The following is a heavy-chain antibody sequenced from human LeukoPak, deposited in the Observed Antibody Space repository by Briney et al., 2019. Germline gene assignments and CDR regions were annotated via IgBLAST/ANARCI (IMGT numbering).Heavy chain of an antibody. CDR3: ANQCGGGCSGDH. V-gene: IGHV3-30*02. J-gene: IGHJ4*02. D-gene: IGHD2-21*02. CDR2: IRYDGSNK. CDR1: GFTFSSYG. Sequence: GGSLRLSCAASGFTFSSYGMHWVRQAQGKGLEWVTSIRYDGSNKYFADSVKGRFTISRDNSKNTLFLQMNSLIAEDSAVYYCANQCGGGCSGDHWGQGTLVTVSS.